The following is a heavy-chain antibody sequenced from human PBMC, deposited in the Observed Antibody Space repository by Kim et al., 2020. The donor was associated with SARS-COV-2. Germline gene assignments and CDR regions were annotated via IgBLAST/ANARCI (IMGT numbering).Heavy chain of an antibody. J-gene: IGHJ6*02. CDR3: ARPKYRRYGMDV. CDR2: MNPNSANT. Sequence: ASVKVSCKASGYTFTTYDINWVRQAPGQGLEWMGWMNPNSANTGYAQKFQGRVTMTRNTSISTAYTELSSLASGDTAVYYCARPKYRRYGMDVWGQGTTVTVSS. D-gene: IGHD2-2*01. CDR1: GYTFTTYD. V-gene: IGHV1-8*01.